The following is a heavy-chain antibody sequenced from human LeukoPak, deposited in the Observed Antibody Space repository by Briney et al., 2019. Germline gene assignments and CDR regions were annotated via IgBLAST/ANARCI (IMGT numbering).Heavy chain of an antibody. V-gene: IGHV4-34*01. Sequence: SETLSLTCAVYGGSFSGFYWSWIRQPPGKGLEWIGEINHSGSTNYNPSLKSRVTISVDTSKNQFSLKLSSVTAADTAVYYCARDQYAGGYCSSTSCPAAWFDPWGQGTLVTVSS. CDR1: GGSFSGFY. D-gene: IGHD2-2*01. CDR3: ARDQYAGGYCSSTSCPAAWFDP. J-gene: IGHJ5*02. CDR2: INHSGST.